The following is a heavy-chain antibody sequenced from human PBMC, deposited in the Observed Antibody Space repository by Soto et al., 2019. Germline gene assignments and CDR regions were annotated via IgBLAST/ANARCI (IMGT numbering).Heavy chain of an antibody. CDR2: ISGPDTAT. D-gene: IGHD3-16*01. J-gene: IGHJ4*02. CDR1: GFTFNTYA. V-gene: IGHV3-23*01. Sequence: EVQLLESGGDLVQPGGSLRLSCAASGFTFNTYAMSWVRQAPGKGLEWVSTISGPDTATSYADSVRGRFTISRDNSKSTLYLQMNRLRAEDTAVYYCAKDRGGYFDYWGQGTLVTVSS. CDR3: AKDRGGYFDY.